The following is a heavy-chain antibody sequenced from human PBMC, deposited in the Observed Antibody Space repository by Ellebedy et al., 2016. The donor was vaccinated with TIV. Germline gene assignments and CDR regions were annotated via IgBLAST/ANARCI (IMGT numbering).Heavy chain of an antibody. J-gene: IGHJ4*02. D-gene: IGHD6-13*01. CDR1: GFTFSSYS. V-gene: IGHV3-21*01. CDR2: ISSSSSYI. Sequence: PGGSLRLSCAASGFTFSSYSMNWVRQAPGKGLEWVSSISSSSSYIYYADSVKGRFTISRDNAKNSLYLQMNSLRAEDTAVYYCAKSGSAAGFDYWGQGTLVTVSS. CDR3: AKSGSAAGFDY.